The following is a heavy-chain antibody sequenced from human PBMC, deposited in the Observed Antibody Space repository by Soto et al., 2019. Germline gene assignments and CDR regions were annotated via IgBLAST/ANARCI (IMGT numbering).Heavy chain of an antibody. CDR2: ISWNSGSI. Sequence: EVQLVESGGGLVQPGRSLRLSCAASGFTFDDYAMHWVRQAPGKGLEWVSGISWNSGSIGYADSVKGRFTISRDNAKNSLYLQMNSLRAEDTALYYCAKDIGVELWGYYYGMDVWGQGTTVTVSS. CDR1: GFTFDDYA. V-gene: IGHV3-9*01. CDR3: AKDIGVELWGYYYGMDV. D-gene: IGHD5-18*01. J-gene: IGHJ6*02.